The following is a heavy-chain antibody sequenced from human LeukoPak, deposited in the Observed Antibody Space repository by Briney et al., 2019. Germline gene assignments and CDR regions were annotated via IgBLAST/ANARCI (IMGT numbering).Heavy chain of an antibody. CDR3: ARGKVVVVIKGYYYYYGMDV. Sequence: SETLSLTCAVYGGSFSGYYWSWIRQPPGKGLEWIGEINHSGSTNYNPSLKSRVTISVDTSKNQFSLKLSSVTAAEMAVYYCARGKVVVVIKGYYYYYGMDVWGQGTTVNVSS. CDR2: INHSGST. D-gene: IGHD3-22*01. CDR1: GGSFSGYY. J-gene: IGHJ6*02. V-gene: IGHV4-34*01.